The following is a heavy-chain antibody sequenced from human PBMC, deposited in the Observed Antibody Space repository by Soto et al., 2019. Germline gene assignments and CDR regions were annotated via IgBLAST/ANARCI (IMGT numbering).Heavy chain of an antibody. CDR3: ARVLDYCDPYYYYGMDV. Sequence: ASVKVSCKASGYTFISYGISWVRQAPGQGLEWMGWISGYNGNTNYAQKLQGRVTMTTDTSTSTAYMEVNSLRAEDTAVYYCARVLDYCDPYYYYGMDVWGQGTTVTVSS. CDR2: ISGYNGNT. J-gene: IGHJ6*02. D-gene: IGHD3-22*01. CDR1: GYTFISYG. V-gene: IGHV1-18*01.